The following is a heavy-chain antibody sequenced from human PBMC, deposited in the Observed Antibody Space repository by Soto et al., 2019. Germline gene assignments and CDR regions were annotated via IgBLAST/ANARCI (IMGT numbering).Heavy chain of an antibody. V-gene: IGHV3-33*01. CDR3: ARDPWAYGALPGYMDV. Sequence: GGSLRLSCAASGFTFSSYGMHWVRQAPGKGLEWVAVIWYDGSNKYYADSVKGRFTISRDNSKNTLYLQMNSLRAEDTAVYYCARDPWAYGALPGYMDVWGKGTTVTVSS. CDR1: GFTFSSYG. J-gene: IGHJ6*03. CDR2: IWYDGSNK. D-gene: IGHD4-17*01.